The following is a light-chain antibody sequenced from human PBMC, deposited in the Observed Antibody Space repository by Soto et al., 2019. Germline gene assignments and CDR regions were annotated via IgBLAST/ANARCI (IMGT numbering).Light chain of an antibody. CDR1: QSVSSN. J-gene: IGKJ1*01. CDR3: QQYNNWPGT. V-gene: IGKV3-15*01. CDR2: GAS. Sequence: EIVMTQSPATLSVSPGERATLSCRASQSVSSNLAWYQQKPGQAPRLLIYGASTRATGIPASFSGSGSGTDFTLTISSLQSEDFAVYYCQQYNNWPGTFGQGTKVEI.